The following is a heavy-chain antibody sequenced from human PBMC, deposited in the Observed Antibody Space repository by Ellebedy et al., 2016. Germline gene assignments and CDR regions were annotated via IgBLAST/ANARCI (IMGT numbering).Heavy chain of an antibody. D-gene: IGHD6-19*01. CDR3: ARGALGQWLVHLDY. CDR2: ISYDGGNK. J-gene: IGHJ4*02. V-gene: IGHV3-30*04. Sequence: GGSLRLSCAASGFTFSSYAMHWVRQAPGKGLEWVAVISYDGGNKYYADSVKGRFTISRDNSKNTLYLQMNSLRAEDTAVYYCARGALGQWLVHLDYWGQGTLVTVSS. CDR1: GFTFSSYA.